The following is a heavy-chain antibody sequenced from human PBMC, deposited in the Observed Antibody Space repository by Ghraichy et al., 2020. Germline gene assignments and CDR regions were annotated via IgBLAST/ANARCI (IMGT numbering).Heavy chain of an antibody. D-gene: IGHD2-21*02. Sequence: SVKVSCKASGGTFSSYAISWVRQAPGQGLEWMGGIIPIFGTANYAQKFQGRVTITADESTSTAYMELSSLRSEDTAVYYCAREGRQHSPLAYCGGDCQGSWFDPWGQGTLVTVSS. CDR2: IIPIFGTA. CDR3: AREGRQHSPLAYCGGDCQGSWFDP. J-gene: IGHJ5*02. V-gene: IGHV1-69*13. CDR1: GGTFSSYA.